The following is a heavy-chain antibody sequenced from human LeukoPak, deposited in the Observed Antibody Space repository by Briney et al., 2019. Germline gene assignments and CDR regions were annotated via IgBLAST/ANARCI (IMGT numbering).Heavy chain of an antibody. CDR1: GFTFSSYG. CDR3: AKSRLSGINDAFDI. J-gene: IGHJ3*02. D-gene: IGHD3-3*01. V-gene: IGHV3-30*18. CDR2: ISYDGSNK. Sequence: GGSLRLSCAASGFTFSSYGMHWVRQAPGKGLEWVAVISYDGSNKYYADSVKGRFTISRDNPKNTLYLQMNSLRAADTAVYYCAKSRLSGINDAFDIWGQGIMVTVSS.